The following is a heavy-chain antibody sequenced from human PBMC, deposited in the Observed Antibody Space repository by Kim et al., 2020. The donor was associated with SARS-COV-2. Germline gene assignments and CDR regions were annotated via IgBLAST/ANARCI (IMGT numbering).Heavy chain of an antibody. V-gene: IGHV3-33*05. CDR1: GFTFSSYG. Sequence: GGSLRLSCAASGFTFSSYGMHWVRQAPRKGLEWVAVISYDGSNKYYADSVKGRFTISRENSKNTLYLQMNSLRAEDTAVYYCARDRPLHYYDSSGYYPDMDVWGQGTTVTVSS. J-gene: IGHJ6*02. CDR3: ARDRPLHYYDSSGYYPDMDV. D-gene: IGHD3-22*01. CDR2: ISYDGSNK.